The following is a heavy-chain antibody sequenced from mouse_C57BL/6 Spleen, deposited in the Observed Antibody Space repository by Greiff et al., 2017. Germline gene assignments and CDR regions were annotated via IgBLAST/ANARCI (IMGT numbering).Heavy chain of an antibody. CDR1: GYAFSSSW. CDR2: IYPGDGDT. Sequence: QVQLQQSGPELVKPGASVKISCKASGYAFSSSWMNWVKQRPGQGLEWIGRIYPGDGDTNYNGKFKGKATLTADKSSSTAYMQLSSLTSEDSAVYFCARSGITRCYWGQGTTLTVSS. V-gene: IGHV1-82*01. D-gene: IGHD2-4*01. CDR3: ARSGITRCY. J-gene: IGHJ2*01.